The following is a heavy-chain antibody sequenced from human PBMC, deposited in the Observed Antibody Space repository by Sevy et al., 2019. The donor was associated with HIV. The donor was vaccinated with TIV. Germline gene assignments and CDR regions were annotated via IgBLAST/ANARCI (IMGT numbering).Heavy chain of an antibody. J-gene: IGHJ4*02. CDR2: ISYDGSNK. V-gene: IGHV3-30-3*01. D-gene: IGHD3-10*01. CDR3: ASDPPEGLLIEGYYFDY. CDR1: GFTFSSYA. Sequence: GGSLRLSCAASGFTFSSYAMHWVRQAPGKGLEWVAVISYDGSNKYYADSVKGRFTISRDNSKNTLYLQMNSLRAEDTAVYYCASDPPEGLLIEGYYFDYWGQGTLVTVSS.